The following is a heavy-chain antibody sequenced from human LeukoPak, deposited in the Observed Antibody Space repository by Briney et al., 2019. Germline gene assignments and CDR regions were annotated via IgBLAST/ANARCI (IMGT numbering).Heavy chain of an antibody. Sequence: ASVKVSCKASGYTFTSYGISGVRQAPGQGLEWMGWISAYNGNTNYAQKLQGRVTMTTDTSTSTAYMELRSLRSDDTAVYYCARVSGWYSEDAFDIWGQGTMVTVSS. J-gene: IGHJ3*02. CDR3: ARVSGWYSEDAFDI. D-gene: IGHD6-19*01. V-gene: IGHV1-18*01. CDR2: ISAYNGNT. CDR1: GYTFTSYG.